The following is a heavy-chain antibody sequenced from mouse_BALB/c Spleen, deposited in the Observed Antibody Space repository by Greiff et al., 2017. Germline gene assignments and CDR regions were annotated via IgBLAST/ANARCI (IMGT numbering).Heavy chain of an antibody. J-gene: IGHJ3*01. V-gene: IGHV1S29*02. CDR1: GYTFTDYN. D-gene: IGHD2-14*01. CDR3: ARGDYRYASDY. Sequence: VQLQQSGPELVKPGASVKISCTASGYTFTDYNMHWVKQSHGKSLEWIGYIYPYNGGTGYNQKFKSKATLTVDNSSSTAYMELRSLTSEDSAVYYCARGDYRYASDYWGQGTLVTVSA. CDR2: IYPYNGGT.